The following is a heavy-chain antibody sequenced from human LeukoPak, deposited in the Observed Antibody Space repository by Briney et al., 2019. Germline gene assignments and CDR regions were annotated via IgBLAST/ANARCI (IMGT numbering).Heavy chain of an antibody. D-gene: IGHD3-10*01. CDR2: INSDGSKT. Sequence: GGSLRLSCAASGFFFNTYWMHWVRQAPGKGLVWVSRINSDGSKTSHADSVKGRFTISRDNAKNTLYLQMDGLRAEDTAVYYCAREGSLEYYFDYWGRGTLVTVSS. J-gene: IGHJ4*02. CDR1: GFFFNTYW. CDR3: AREGSLEYYFDY. V-gene: IGHV3-74*01.